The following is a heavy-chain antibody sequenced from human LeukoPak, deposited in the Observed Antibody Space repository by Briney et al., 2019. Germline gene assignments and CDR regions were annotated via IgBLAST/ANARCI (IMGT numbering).Heavy chain of an antibody. J-gene: IGHJ6*02. Sequence: GGSLRLSCAASGFTFSSYAMHWVRQAPGKGLEWVAVISYDGSNKYYADSVKGRFTISRDNSKNTLYLQMNSLRAEDTAVYYCAKDEKYDWLLLNYYYYYGMDVWGQGTTVTVSS. V-gene: IGHV3-30*04. CDR2: ISYDGSNK. D-gene: IGHD3-9*01. CDR3: AKDEKYDWLLLNYYYYYGMDV. CDR1: GFTFSSYA.